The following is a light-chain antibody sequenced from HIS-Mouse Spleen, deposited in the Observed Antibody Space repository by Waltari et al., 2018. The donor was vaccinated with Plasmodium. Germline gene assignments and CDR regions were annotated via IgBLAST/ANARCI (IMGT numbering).Light chain of an antibody. V-gene: IGKV1-5*03. J-gene: IGKJ2*01. CDR2: KAS. CDR1: QSISSW. CDR3: QQYNSYSYT. Sequence: IQMTQSPSTPSASVGDRVTITCRASQSISSWLAWYQQKPGKAPKLLIYKASSLERGVPSRFSGSGSGTEVTLTISSLQPDDFATYYCQQYNSYSYTFGQGTKLEIK.